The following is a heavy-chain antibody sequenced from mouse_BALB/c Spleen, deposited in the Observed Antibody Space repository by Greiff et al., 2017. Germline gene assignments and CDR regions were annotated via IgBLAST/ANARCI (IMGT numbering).Heavy chain of an antibody. D-gene: IGHD2-4*01. CDR2: IRNKANGYTT. CDR3: ARNYDYSLYWYFDV. CDR1: GFTFTDYY. Sequence: EVMLVESGGGLVQPGGSLRLSCATSGFTFTDYYMSWVRQPPGKALEWLGFIRNKANGYTTEYSASVKGRFTISRDNSQSILYLQMNTLRAEDSATYYCARNYDYSLYWYFDVWGAGTTVTVSS. J-gene: IGHJ1*01. V-gene: IGHV7-3*02.